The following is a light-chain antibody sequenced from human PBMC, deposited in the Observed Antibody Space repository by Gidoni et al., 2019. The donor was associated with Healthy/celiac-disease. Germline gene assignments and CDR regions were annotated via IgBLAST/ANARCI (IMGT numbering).Light chain of an antibody. CDR3: QQRSNWLT. Sequence: DIVLTPSPATLSLSPGERATLSCRASQSVSSYLAWYQQKPGQAPRLLIYDASNRATGIPARFSGSGSGTDFTLTISSLETEDFAVYYCQQRSNWLTFGGGTKVEIK. CDR2: DAS. CDR1: QSVSSY. J-gene: IGKJ4*01. V-gene: IGKV3-11*01.